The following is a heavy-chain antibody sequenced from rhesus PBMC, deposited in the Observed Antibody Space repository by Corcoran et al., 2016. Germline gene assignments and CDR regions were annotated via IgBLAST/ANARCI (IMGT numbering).Heavy chain of an antibody. V-gene: IGHV4-73*01. CDR3: ARRGYSSGWSAFDF. J-gene: IGHJ3*01. CDR2: IYGNSAST. Sequence: QVKLQQWGEGLVKPSETLSLTCAVSGGSISGYYYWRWIRQPPGKGLEWIGYIYGNSASTNYNPSLKNRVTISKDTSKNQFSLKLSSVTAADTAVYYCARRGYSSGWSAFDFWGQGLRVTVSS. D-gene: IGHD6S26*01. CDR1: GGSISGYYY.